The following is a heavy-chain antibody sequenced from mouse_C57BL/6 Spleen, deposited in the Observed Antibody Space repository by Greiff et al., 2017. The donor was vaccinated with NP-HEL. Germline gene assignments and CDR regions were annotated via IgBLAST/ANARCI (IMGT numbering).Heavy chain of an antibody. V-gene: IGHV7-3*01. D-gene: IGHD1-1*01. CDR1: GFTFTDYY. CDR2: IRNKANGYTT. J-gene: IGHJ2*01. Sequence: EVMLVESGGGLVQPGGSLSLSCAASGFTFTDYYMSWVRQPPGKALEWLGFIRNKANGYTTEYSASVKGRFTISRDNSQSILYLQMNALRAEDSATYYCARWSTTVVADYWGQGTTLTVSS. CDR3: ARWSTTVVADY.